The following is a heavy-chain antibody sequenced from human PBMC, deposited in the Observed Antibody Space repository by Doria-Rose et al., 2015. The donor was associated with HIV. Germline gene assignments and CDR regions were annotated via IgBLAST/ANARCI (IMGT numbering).Heavy chain of an antibody. D-gene: IGHD6-13*01. Sequence: SGPVLVKPTETLTLTCTVSGVSLSSPGMGVSWIRQPPGKALEWLANIISVDERPYKTSLKSRLTISRGTSKSQVVLTMTDRDPVDTTTYYCARIKSSRWYHKYYFDFWGQGTLVIVSA. J-gene: IGHJ4*02. V-gene: IGHV2-26*01. CDR2: IISVDER. CDR1: GVSLSSPGMG. CDR3: ARIKSSRWYHKYYFDF.